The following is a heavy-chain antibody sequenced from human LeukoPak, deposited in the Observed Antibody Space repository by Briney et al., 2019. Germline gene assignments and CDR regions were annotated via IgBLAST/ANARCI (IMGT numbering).Heavy chain of an antibody. D-gene: IGHD3-9*01. Sequence: PGGSLRLSCAASGFTFSSYAMSWVRQAPGKGLEWVSAISGSGGSTYCADSVKGRFTISRDNAKNSLYLQMNSLRAEDTAVYYCAREFAGYPFDYWGQGTLVTVSS. CDR3: AREFAGYPFDY. V-gene: IGHV3-23*01. CDR1: GFTFSSYA. CDR2: ISGSGGST. J-gene: IGHJ4*02.